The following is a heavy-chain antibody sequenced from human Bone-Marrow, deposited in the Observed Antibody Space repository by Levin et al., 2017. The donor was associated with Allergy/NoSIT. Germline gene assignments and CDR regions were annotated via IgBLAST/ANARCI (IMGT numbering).Heavy chain of an antibody. CDR3: AREFYRGPVTTGSHDAFDI. Sequence: GESLKISCAASGFTFSSYGMHWVRQAPGKGLEWVAVIWYDGSNKYYADSVKGRFTISRDNSKNTLYLQMNSLRAEDTAVYYCAREFYRGPVTTGSHDAFDIWGQGTMVTVSS. CDR2: IWYDGSNK. V-gene: IGHV3-33*01. CDR1: GFTFSSYG. J-gene: IGHJ3*02. D-gene: IGHD4-17*01.